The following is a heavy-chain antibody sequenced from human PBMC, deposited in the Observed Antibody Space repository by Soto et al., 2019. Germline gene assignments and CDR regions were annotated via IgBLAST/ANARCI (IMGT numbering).Heavy chain of an antibody. J-gene: IGHJ4*02. Sequence: EVQLVESGGGLVQPGGSLRLSCAASGFSLSSYWMSWVRQAPGKGLEWVANMNQDGSESDYVGSVKGRFTFTRDNAKNSLYLQMNSLRAEDTAVYYCARLSTSAGRQDLACWGQGTLVTVSS. CDR3: ARLSTSAGRQDLAC. CDR1: GFSLSSYW. V-gene: IGHV3-7*01. CDR2: MNQDGSES.